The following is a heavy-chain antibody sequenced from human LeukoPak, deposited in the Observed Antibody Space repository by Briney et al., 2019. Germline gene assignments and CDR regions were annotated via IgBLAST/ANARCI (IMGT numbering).Heavy chain of an antibody. CDR1: GYTFTSYY. Sequence: ASVKVSCKASGYTFTSYYMHWVRQAPGQGLEWMGIINPSGGSTSYAQKFQGRVTITRNTSISTAYMELSRLRSEDTAVYYCARGGYGKILRYFDWLPKYYYYYMDVWGKGTTVTVSS. D-gene: IGHD3-9*01. V-gene: IGHV1-46*01. J-gene: IGHJ6*03. CDR3: ARGGYGKILRYFDWLPKYYYYYMDV. CDR2: INPSGGST.